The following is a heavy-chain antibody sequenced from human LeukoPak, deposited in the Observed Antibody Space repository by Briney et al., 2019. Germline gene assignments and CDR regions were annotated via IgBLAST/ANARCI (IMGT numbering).Heavy chain of an antibody. J-gene: IGHJ4*02. CDR2: IYYSGET. CDR1: AFTFSSYT. CDR3: ASIFYYSVPF. V-gene: IGHV4-59*04. Sequence: GSLRLSCAASAFTFSSYTMSWFRQAPGKGLDWIGNIYYSGETYYNSSLRSRVTLSVDPSQNHFSLRLTSMPPAHTAVYYCASIFYYSVPFWGEGDLVIVSS. D-gene: IGHD3-10*02.